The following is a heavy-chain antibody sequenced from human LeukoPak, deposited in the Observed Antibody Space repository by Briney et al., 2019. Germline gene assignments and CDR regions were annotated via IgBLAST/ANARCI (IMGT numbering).Heavy chain of an antibody. CDR3: ARHVRYSYGYRYYFDY. Sequence: PSETLSLTCTVSGGSISSYYWSWIRQPPGKGLEWIGYIYYSGSTNYNPSLKSRVTISVDTSKNQFSLKLSSVTAADTAVYYCARHVRYSYGYRYYFDYWGQGTLVTVSS. CDR1: GGSISSYY. J-gene: IGHJ4*02. V-gene: IGHV4-59*08. D-gene: IGHD5-18*01. CDR2: IYYSGST.